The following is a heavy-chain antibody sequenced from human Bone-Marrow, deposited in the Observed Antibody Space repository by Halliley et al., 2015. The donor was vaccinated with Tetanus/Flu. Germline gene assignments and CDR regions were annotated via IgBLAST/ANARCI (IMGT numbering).Heavy chain of an antibody. J-gene: IGHJ4*02. D-gene: IGHD4-17*01. Sequence: LEWIGYRFFSGTTYYNPSLERRLAISLDTSKNQFSLKLSSVTAADTGVYYCASMTAMTSFEYWGQGTLITVSS. CDR2: RFFSGTT. CDR3: ASMTAMTSFEY. V-gene: IGHV4-30-4*01.